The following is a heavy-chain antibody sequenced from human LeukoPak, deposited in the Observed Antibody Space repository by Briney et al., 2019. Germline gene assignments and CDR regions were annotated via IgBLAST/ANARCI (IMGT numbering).Heavy chain of an antibody. CDR3: ASDSPLWNPYYSGMDV. CDR2: INHSGST. V-gene: IGHV4-34*01. CDR1: GGSFSGYY. Sequence: SETLSLTCAVYGGSFSGYYWSWIRQPPGKGLEWIGEINHSGSTNYNPSLKSRVTISVDTSKNRFSRKLSSVTAADTAVYYCASDSPLWNPYYSGMDVWGQGTTVTVSS. D-gene: IGHD3-22*01. J-gene: IGHJ6*02.